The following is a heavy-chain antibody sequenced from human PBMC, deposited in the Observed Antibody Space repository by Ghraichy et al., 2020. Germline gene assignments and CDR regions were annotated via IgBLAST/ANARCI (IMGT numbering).Heavy chain of an antibody. Sequence: SETLSLTCAVYGGSFSGYYWSWIRQPPGKGLEWIGEINHSGSTNYNPSLKSRVSISVDTSKNQFSLTLSSVTAADTAVYYCAREVPAGILPYYYYGMDVWGQGKTATGSS. CDR2: INHSGST. J-gene: IGHJ6*02. D-gene: IGHD6-19*01. CDR1: GGSFSGYY. V-gene: IGHV4-34*01. CDR3: AREVPAGILPYYYYGMDV.